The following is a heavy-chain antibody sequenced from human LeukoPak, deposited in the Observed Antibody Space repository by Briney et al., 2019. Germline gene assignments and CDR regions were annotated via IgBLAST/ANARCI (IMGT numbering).Heavy chain of an antibody. CDR3: ARGEVDPHFDY. J-gene: IGHJ4*02. CDR2: ICYSGST. CDR1: GGSISSYY. D-gene: IGHD5-12*01. Sequence: SETLSLTCTVSGGSISSYYWSWIRQPPGKGLEWIGYICYSGSTNYNPSLKSRVTVSVDTSKNQFSLKLSSVTAADTAVYYCARGEVDPHFDYWGQGTLVTVSS. V-gene: IGHV4-59*01.